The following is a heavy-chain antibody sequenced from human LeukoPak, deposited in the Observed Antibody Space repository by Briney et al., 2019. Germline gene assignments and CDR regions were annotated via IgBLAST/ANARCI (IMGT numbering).Heavy chain of an antibody. CDR1: GGSFSGYY. CDR2: INHSGST. CDR3: ARVGAYYFDY. Sequence: SETLSLTCAVYGGSFSGYYWSWIRQPPGKGLEWIGEINHSGSTNYNPSLKSRVTISLDTSKNQFSLKLSSVTAADTAVYYCARVGAYYFDYWGQGTLVTVSS. J-gene: IGHJ4*02. D-gene: IGHD1-26*01. V-gene: IGHV4-34*01.